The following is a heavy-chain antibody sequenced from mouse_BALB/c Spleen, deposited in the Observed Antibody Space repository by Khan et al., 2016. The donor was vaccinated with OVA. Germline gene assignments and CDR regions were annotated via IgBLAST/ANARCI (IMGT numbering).Heavy chain of an antibody. V-gene: IGHV2-6-5*01. CDR2: IWGGGST. CDR1: GFSLIDYD. CDR3: AKGVWSYYFALDY. D-gene: IGHD2-10*02. Sequence: QVQLKESGPGLVAPSQSLSITCTVSGFSLIDYDVSWIRKPPGKGMEWLGVIWGGGSTYYNSALKSRLSISKDNSKSQVFLKMNSLQTDDTAMYYCAKGVWSYYFALDYWGQGTSVTVSS. J-gene: IGHJ4*01.